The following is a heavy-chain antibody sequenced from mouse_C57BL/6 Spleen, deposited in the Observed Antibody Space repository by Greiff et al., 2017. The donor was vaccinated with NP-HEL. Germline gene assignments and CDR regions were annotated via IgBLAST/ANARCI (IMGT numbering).Heavy chain of an antibody. Sequence: PGQGLEWIGMIHPNSGSTNYNEKFKSKATLTVDKSSSTAYMQLSSLTSEDSAVYYCARSSWDDYWGQGTTLTVSS. CDR2: IHPNSGST. D-gene: IGHD4-1*01. J-gene: IGHJ2*01. CDR3: ARSSWDDY. V-gene: IGHV1-64*01.